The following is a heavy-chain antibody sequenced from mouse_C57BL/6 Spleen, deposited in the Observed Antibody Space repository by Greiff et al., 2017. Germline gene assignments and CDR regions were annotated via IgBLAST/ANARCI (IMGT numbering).Heavy chain of an antibody. V-gene: IGHV10-1*01. D-gene: IGHD1-1*01. CDR1: GFSFNTYA. CDR2: IRSKSNNYAT. J-gene: IGHJ1*03. CDR3: VYGSRHFDV. Sequence: EVHLVESGGGLVQPKGSLKLSCAASGFSFNTYAMNWVRQAPGKGLEWVARIRSKSNNYATYYADSVKDRFTISRDDSESMLYLQMNNLKTEDTAMYYCVYGSRHFDVWGTGTTVTVSS.